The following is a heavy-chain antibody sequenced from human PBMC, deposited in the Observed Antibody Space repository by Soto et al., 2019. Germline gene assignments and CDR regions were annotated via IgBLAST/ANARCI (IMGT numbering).Heavy chain of an antibody. Sequence: ASVKVSCKASGGTFSSYAISWVRQAPGQGLEWMGGIIPIFGTANYAQKFQGRVTITADESTSTAYMELSSLRSEDTAVYYCASAPGIAVAGPRSWFDPWGQGTLVTVSS. CDR1: GGTFSSYA. D-gene: IGHD6-19*01. CDR3: ASAPGIAVAGPRSWFDP. V-gene: IGHV1-69*13. J-gene: IGHJ5*02. CDR2: IIPIFGTA.